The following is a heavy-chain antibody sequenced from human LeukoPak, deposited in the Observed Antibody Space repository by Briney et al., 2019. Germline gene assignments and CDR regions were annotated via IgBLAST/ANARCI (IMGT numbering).Heavy chain of an antibody. D-gene: IGHD2-15*01. CDR3: ARDRYCSGGSCYTGTIDY. V-gene: IGHV1-18*01. CDR1: GYTFTSCG. Sequence: ASVKVSCKASGYTFTSCGISWVRQAPGQGLEWMGWISAYNGNTNYAQKLQGRVTMTTDTSTSTAYMELRSLRSDDTAVYYCARDRYCSGGSCYTGTIDYWGQGTLVTVSS. J-gene: IGHJ4*02. CDR2: ISAYNGNT.